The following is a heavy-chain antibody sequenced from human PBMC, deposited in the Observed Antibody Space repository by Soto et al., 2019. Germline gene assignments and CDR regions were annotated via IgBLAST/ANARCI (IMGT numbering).Heavy chain of an antibody. D-gene: IGHD3-22*01. J-gene: IGHJ3*02. CDR3: ARLRLGYYDSSGPNPPSVAFDI. CDR1: GRSISSYY. Sequence: SETLSLTCTVSGRSISSYYWSWIRQPPGKGLEWIGYIYYSGSTNYNPSLKSRVTISVDTSKNQFSLKLSSVTAADTAVYYCARLRLGYYDSSGPNPPSVAFDIWGQGTMVTVSS. V-gene: IGHV4-59*08. CDR2: IYYSGST.